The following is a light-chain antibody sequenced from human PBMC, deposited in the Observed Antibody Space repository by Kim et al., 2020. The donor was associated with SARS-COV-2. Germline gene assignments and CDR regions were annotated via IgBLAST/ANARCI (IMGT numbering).Light chain of an antibody. Sequence: PPGVGATLACRASQSVSSSYLAWYQQKPGQAPRLLIYGASSRATGIPDRFSGSGSGTDFTLTISRLEPEDFAVYYCQQYGSSTWTFGQGTKVDIK. V-gene: IGKV3-20*01. CDR3: QQYGSSTWT. CDR2: GAS. CDR1: QSVSSSY. J-gene: IGKJ1*01.